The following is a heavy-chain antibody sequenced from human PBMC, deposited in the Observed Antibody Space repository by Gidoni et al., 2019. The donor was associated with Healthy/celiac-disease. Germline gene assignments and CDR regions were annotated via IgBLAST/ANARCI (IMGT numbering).Heavy chain of an antibody. CDR2: ISYDGSNK. D-gene: IGHD6-13*01. Sequence: QVQLVESGGGVVQPGRSLRLSCAASGFTSSSYAMHWVRQAPGKGLEWVAVISYDGSNKYYADSVKGRFTISRDNSKNTLYLQMNSLRAEDTAVYYCARSEYSSSWEHGGMDVWGQGTTVTVSS. J-gene: IGHJ6*02. V-gene: IGHV3-30-3*01. CDR3: ARSEYSSSWEHGGMDV. CDR1: GFTSSSYA.